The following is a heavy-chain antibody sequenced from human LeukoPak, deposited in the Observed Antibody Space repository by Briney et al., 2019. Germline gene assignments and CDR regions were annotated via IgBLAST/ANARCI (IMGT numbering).Heavy chain of an antibody. V-gene: IGHV4-30-4*08. CDR2: IYYSGST. J-gene: IGHJ6*03. D-gene: IGHD6-19*01. Sequence: SQTLSLTCTVSGGSISSGDYYWSWIRQPPGKGLEWIGYIYYSGSTYYNPSLKSRVTISVDTSKNQFSLKLSSVTAADTAVYYCARHGSGSGWFYYYYMDVWGKGTTVTVSS. CDR3: ARHGSGSGWFYYYYMDV. CDR1: GGSISSGDYY.